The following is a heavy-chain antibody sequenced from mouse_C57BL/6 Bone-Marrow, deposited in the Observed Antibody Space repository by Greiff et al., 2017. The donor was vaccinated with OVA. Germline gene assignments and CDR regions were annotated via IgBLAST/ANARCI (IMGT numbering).Heavy chain of an antibody. J-gene: IGHJ2*01. CDR2: IDPETGGT. CDR1: GYTFTDYE. D-gene: IGHD1-1*01. V-gene: IGHV1-15*01. CDR3: TYYGSSLFDY. Sequence: QVQLKQSGAELVRPGASVTLSCKASGYTFTDYEMHWVKQTPVHGLEWIGAIDPETGGTAYNQKFKGKAILTADKSSSTAYMELRSLTSEDSAVYYCTYYGSSLFDYWGQGTTLTVSS.